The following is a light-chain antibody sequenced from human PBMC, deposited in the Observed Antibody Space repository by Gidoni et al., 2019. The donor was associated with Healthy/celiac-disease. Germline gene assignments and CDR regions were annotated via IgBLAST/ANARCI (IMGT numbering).Light chain of an antibody. V-gene: IGKV3-11*01. CDR2: DAS. J-gene: IGKJ4*01. CDR3: QQRSNWPPAAT. CDR1: QSVSSY. Sequence: EIVLTQSPATLSLSPGERATLSCRARQSVSSYLAWYQQKPGQAPRLLIYDASNRATGIPARFSGSGSGTDFTLTISSLEPEDFAVYYCQQRSNWPPAATFGGGTKVEIK.